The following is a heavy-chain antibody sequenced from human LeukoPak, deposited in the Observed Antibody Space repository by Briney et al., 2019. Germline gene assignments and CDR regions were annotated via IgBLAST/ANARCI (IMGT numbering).Heavy chain of an antibody. D-gene: IGHD3-16*02. CDR2: INSDGSST. J-gene: IGHJ4*02. V-gene: IGHV3-74*01. Sequence: GGSLRLSCAASGFTFSRYAMSWVRQAPGKGLVWVSRINSDGSSTSYADSVKGRFTISRDNAKNTLYLQMNSLRAEDTAVYYCAREPLDCVWGSYPVGDYWGQGTLVTVSS. CDR3: AREPLDCVWGSYPVGDY. CDR1: GFTFSRYA.